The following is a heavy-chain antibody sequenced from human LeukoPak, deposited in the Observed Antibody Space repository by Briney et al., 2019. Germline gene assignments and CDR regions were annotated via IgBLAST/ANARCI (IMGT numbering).Heavy chain of an antibody. CDR3: ARDRSSSWYGPFDY. V-gene: IGHV1-18*01. D-gene: IGHD6-13*01. CDR1: GYTFTSYG. CDR2: ISAYNGNT. J-gene: IGHJ4*02. Sequence: ASVKVSCKASGYTFTSYGISWVRQAPGQGLEWMGGISAYNGNTNYAQKLQGRVTMTTDTSTSTAYMELRSLRSDDTAVYYCARDRSSSWYGPFDYRGQGTLPTVSS.